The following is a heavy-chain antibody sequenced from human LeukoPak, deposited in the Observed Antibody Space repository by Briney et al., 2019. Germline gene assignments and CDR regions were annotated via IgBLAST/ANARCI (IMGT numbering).Heavy chain of an antibody. CDR1: GGSISSGDYY. Sequence: PSQTLSLTCTVSGGSISSGDYYWSWIRQPPGKGLEWIGYIYYSGSTYYNPSLKSRVTISVDTSKNQFSLKLSSVTAADTALYYCARDQLLLRIFDYWGQGTLVTVSS. D-gene: IGHD2-2*01. CDR2: IYYSGST. J-gene: IGHJ4*02. V-gene: IGHV4-30-4*08. CDR3: ARDQLLLRIFDY.